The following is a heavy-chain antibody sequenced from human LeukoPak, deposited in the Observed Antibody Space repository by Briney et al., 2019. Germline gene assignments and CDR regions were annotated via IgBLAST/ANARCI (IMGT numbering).Heavy chain of an antibody. Sequence: SETLSLTCTVSGGSISSGSYYWSWIRQPAGKGLEWIGRIYTSGSTNYSPSLKSRVTISVDTSKNQFSLKLSSVTAADTAVYYCARETYYYDSSGYSWGQGTLVTVSS. D-gene: IGHD3-22*01. V-gene: IGHV4-61*02. J-gene: IGHJ4*02. CDR2: IYTSGST. CDR1: GGSISSGSYY. CDR3: ARETYYYDSSGYS.